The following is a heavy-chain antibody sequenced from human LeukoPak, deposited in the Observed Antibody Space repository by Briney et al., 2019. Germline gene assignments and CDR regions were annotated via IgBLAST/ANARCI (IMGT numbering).Heavy chain of an antibody. D-gene: IGHD3-22*01. V-gene: IGHV4-59*08. CDR3: ARGEMYYYDSSGFIRPYYYGMDV. CDR2: IYYSGST. Sequence: SETLSLTCTVSGGSTSSYYWSWIRQPPGKGLEWIGYIYYSGSTNYNPSLKGRVTISVDTSKNQFSLKLSSVTAADTAVYYCARGEMYYYDSSGFIRPYYYGMDVWGQGTTVTVSS. CDR1: GGSTSSYY. J-gene: IGHJ6*02.